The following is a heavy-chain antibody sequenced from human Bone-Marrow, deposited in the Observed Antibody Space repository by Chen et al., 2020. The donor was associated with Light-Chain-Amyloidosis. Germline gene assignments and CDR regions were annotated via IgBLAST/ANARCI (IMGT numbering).Heavy chain of an antibody. J-gene: IGHJ4*02. Sequence: QVQLLESGPGLVRPSQTLSLTCSVSGGSINSGDYYWTWIRQPPGKGLEWIGYIYSSGSVYYNPPLQRRVSLSLDTSNNLFSLRLTSVTAADTAVYYCARGTGPANEYFDYWGQGTLVTVSS. CDR1: GGSINSGDYY. CDR3: ARGTGPANEYFDY. CDR2: IYSSGSV. V-gene: IGHV4-30-4*01. D-gene: IGHD2-8*02.